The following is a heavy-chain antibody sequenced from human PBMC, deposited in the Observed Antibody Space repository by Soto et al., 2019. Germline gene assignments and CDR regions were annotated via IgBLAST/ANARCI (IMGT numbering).Heavy chain of an antibody. V-gene: IGHV1-8*01. D-gene: IGHD1-7*01. CDR2: MNPNSGNT. J-gene: IGHJ6*02. Sequence: GASVKVCCKASGYTFTSYDINWVRQATGQGLEWMGWMNPNSGNTGYAQKFQGRVTMTRNTSISTAYMELSSLRSEDTAVYYCASLNLGITGTTGYYYYGMDVWGQGTTVTVSS. CDR3: ASLNLGITGTTGYYYYGMDV. CDR1: GYTFTSYD.